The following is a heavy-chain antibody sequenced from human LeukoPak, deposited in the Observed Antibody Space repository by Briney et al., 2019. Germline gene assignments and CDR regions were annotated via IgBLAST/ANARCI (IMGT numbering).Heavy chain of an antibody. D-gene: IGHD3-10*01. Sequence: SETLSLTCTVSGGSITSYYLHWIRQPPGKGLEWLGYIYYSGSTNYNPSLKSRVTISVDTSTIQFSLKLHSVTAADTAVYYCARDRGRATWFDPWGQGTAVTVSS. J-gene: IGHJ5*02. V-gene: IGHV4-59*01. CDR1: GGSITSYY. CDR3: ARDRGRATWFDP. CDR2: IYYSGST.